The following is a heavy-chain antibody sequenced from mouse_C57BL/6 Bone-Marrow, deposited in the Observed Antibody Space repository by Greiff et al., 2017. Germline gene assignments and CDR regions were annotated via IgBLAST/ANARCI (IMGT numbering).Heavy chain of an antibody. Sequence: QVQLQQSGAELARPGASVKLSCKASGYTFTRYGISWVKQRTGQGLEWIGEIYPRSGNTYYNEKFKGKATLTADKSSSTAYMELRSLTSEDSAVYFCARSHYGSSLAWFAYWGQGTLVTVSA. D-gene: IGHD1-1*01. CDR2: IYPRSGNT. CDR1: GYTFTRYG. V-gene: IGHV1-81*01. J-gene: IGHJ3*01. CDR3: ARSHYGSSLAWFAY.